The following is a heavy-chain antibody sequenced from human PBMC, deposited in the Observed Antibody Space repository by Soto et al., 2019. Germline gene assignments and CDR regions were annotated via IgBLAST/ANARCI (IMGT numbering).Heavy chain of an antibody. D-gene: IGHD2-15*01. V-gene: IGHV1-2*02. CDR2: INPNSGGT. CDR3: ARVSTQPNWFDP. CDR1: GYTFTGYY. J-gene: IGHJ5*02. Sequence: ASVKVSCKASGYTFTGYYMHWVRKATGQGLEWMGWINPNSGGTNYAQKFQGRVTMTRDTSISTAYMELSRLRSDDTAVYYCARVSTQPNWFDPWGQGTLVTVSS.